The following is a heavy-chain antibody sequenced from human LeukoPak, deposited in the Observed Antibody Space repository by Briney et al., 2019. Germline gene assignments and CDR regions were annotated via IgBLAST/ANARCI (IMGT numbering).Heavy chain of an antibody. CDR3: AREARAGNFDY. V-gene: IGHV3-30-3*01. CDR1: GFTFSSYA. CDR2: ISYDGSNK. J-gene: IGHJ4*02. D-gene: IGHD6-13*01. Sequence: PGGPLRLSCAASGFTFSSYAMHWVRQAPGKGLEWVAVISYDGSNKYYADSVKGRFTISRDNSKNTLYLKMNSLRAEDRAVYYCAREARAGNFDYWGQGILVTVSS.